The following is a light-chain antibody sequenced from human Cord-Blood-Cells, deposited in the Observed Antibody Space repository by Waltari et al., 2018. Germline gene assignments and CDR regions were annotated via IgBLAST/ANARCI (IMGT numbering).Light chain of an antibody. CDR1: QSISSY. CDR2: PAS. V-gene: IGKV1-39*01. J-gene: IGKJ1*01. CDR3: QQSYSTPWT. Sequence: DIQMTQAPSSLSASVGNRVTITCRASQSISSYLSWYQQKPGKAPKLLIYPASSLESGVPSRFSGSGSGTDFTLTISSLQPEDFATYYCQQSYSTPWTFGQGTMVEIK.